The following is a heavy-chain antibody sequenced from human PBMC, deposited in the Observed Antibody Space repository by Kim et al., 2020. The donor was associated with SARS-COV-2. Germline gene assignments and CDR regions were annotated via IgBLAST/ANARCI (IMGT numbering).Heavy chain of an antibody. CDR2: ISYDGSNK. V-gene: IGHV3-30*18. CDR3: AKDQFEMAKYYYYGMDV. J-gene: IGHJ6*02. D-gene: IGHD3-9*01. Sequence: GGSLRLSCAASGFTFSSYGMHWVRQAPGKGLEWVAVISYDGSNKYYADSVKGRFTISRDNSKNTLYLQMNSLRAEDTAVYYCAKDQFEMAKYYYYGMDVWGQGTTVTVSS. CDR1: GFTFSSYG.